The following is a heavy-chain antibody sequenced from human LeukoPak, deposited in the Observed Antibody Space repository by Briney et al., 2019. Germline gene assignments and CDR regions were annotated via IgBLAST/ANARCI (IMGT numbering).Heavy chain of an antibody. V-gene: IGHV1-18*01. Sequence: ASVKVSCKASGYTFTSYGISWVRQAPGQGVEWMGWISAYNGNTNYAQKLQGRVTMTTDTSTSTAYMELRSLRSDDTAVYYCARVVPAAMIYYYYGMDVWGQGTTVTVSS. J-gene: IGHJ6*02. D-gene: IGHD2-2*01. CDR1: GYTFTSYG. CDR2: ISAYNGNT. CDR3: ARVVPAAMIYYYYGMDV.